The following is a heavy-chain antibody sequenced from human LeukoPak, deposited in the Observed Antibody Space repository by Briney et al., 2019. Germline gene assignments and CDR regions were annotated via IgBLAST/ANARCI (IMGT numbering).Heavy chain of an antibody. CDR3: ARSYGYGFDY. V-gene: IGHV4-4*02. J-gene: IGHJ4*02. CDR1: GGSISSNNW. Sequence: PSETLSLTCAVSGGSISSNNWWSWVRQTPGKGLGWIGEIHRSGSPNYNPSLQSRVTISIDRSRNQIVLELSSVTAADTAVYYCARSYGYGFDYWGQGTLVTVSS. D-gene: IGHD5-18*01. CDR2: IHRSGSP.